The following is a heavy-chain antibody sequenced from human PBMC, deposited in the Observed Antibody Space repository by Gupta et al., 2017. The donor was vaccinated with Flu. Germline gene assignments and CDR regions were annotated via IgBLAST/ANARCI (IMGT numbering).Heavy chain of an antibody. V-gene: IGHV1-69*01. J-gene: IGHJ4*02. CDR2: IIPIFGTA. Sequence: QVQLVQSGAEVKKPGSSVKVSCKASGGTFSSYAISWVRQAPGQGLEWMGGIIPIFGTANYAQKFQGRVTITADESTSTAYMELSSLRSEDTAVYYCARAHSTRKIAAADAEFGYWGQGTLVTVSS. D-gene: IGHD6-13*01. CDR3: ARAHSTRKIAAADAEFGY. CDR1: GGTFSSYA.